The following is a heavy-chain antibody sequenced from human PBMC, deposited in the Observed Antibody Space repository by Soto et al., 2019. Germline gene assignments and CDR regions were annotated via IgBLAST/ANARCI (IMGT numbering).Heavy chain of an antibody. Sequence: GGSLRLSCAASGFTFSSYAMSWVRQAPGKGLEWVSAISGSGGSTYYADSVKGRFTISRDNSKNTLFLQMNSLRAEDTAVYYCAKDRDTRYFDWLSGGFDYWGQGALVTVSS. D-gene: IGHD3-9*01. CDR2: ISGSGGST. J-gene: IGHJ4*02. CDR3: AKDRDTRYFDWLSGGFDY. V-gene: IGHV3-23*01. CDR1: GFTFSSYA.